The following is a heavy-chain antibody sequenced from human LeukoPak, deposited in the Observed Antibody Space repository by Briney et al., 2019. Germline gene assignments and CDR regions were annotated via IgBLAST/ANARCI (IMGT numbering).Heavy chain of an antibody. CDR2: INHSGST. Sequence: SETLSLTCAVYGVSFSGYYWSWIRQPPGKGLEWIGEINHSGSTNYNPSLKSRVTISVDTSKNQFSLKLSSVTAADTAVYYCARPRGGGFTGMTTAFDIWGQGTMVTVSS. V-gene: IGHV4-34*01. CDR1: GVSFSGYY. D-gene: IGHD1-1*01. CDR3: ARPRGGGFTGMTTAFDI. J-gene: IGHJ3*02.